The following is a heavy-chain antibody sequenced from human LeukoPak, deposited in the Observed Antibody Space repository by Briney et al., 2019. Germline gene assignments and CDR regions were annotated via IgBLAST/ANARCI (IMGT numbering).Heavy chain of an antibody. CDR2: IFTSGST. J-gene: IGHJ3*02. Sequence: SETLSLTCTVSGGSISSYYWSWIRQPAGKGLEWIGRIFTSGSTNYNPSLKSRVTMSLDTSKNQFSLNLTSVTAADTAVYYCVGPYCSSTSCYDAFDIWGQGTMVTVSS. D-gene: IGHD2-2*01. CDR3: VGPYCSSTSCYDAFDI. CDR1: GGSISSYY. V-gene: IGHV4-4*07.